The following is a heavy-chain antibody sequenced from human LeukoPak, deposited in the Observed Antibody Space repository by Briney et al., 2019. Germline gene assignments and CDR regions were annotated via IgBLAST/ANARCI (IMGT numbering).Heavy chain of an antibody. CDR2: IYYSGST. CDR3: ARDLGYCSGGSCRGYFDY. J-gene: IGHJ4*02. V-gene: IGHV4-39*07. CDR1: GGSISSSSYY. D-gene: IGHD2-15*01. Sequence: PSETLSLTCTVSGGSISSSSYYWGWIRQPPGKGLEWIGSIYYSGSTYYNPSLKSRVTISVDTSKNQFSLKLSSVTAADTAVYYCARDLGYCSGGSCRGYFDYWGQGTLVTVSS.